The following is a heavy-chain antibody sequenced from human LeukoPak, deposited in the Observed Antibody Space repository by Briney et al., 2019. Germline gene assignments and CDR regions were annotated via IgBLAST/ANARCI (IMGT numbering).Heavy chain of an antibody. J-gene: IGHJ4*02. CDR3: AKLWFGEPS. CDR2: ISYDGSNK. V-gene: IGHV3-30*04. D-gene: IGHD3-10*01. CDR1: GFTFSSYA. Sequence: GRSLRLSCAASGFTFSSYAMHWVRQAPGKGLEWVAVISYDGSNKKYADSVKGRFTISRDNSKNTLYLQMNSLRAEDTAVYYCAKLWFGEPSWGQGTLVTVSS.